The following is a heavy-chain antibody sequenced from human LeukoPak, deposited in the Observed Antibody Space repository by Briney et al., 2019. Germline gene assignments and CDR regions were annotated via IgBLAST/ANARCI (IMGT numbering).Heavy chain of an antibody. D-gene: IGHD3-22*01. CDR3: AKGPITMIVVVMTYFDY. J-gene: IGHJ4*02. CDR1: GFTFSSYG. V-gene: IGHV3-30*02. Sequence: GGSLRLSCAASGFTFSSYGMHWVRQAPGKGLEWVAFIRYDGSNKYYADSVKGRFTISRDNSKNTLYLQMNSLRAEDTTVYYCAKGPITMIVVVMTYFDYWGQGTLVTASS. CDR2: IRYDGSNK.